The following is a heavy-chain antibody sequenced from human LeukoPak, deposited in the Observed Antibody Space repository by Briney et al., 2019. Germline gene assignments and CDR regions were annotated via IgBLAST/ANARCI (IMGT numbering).Heavy chain of an antibody. D-gene: IGHD2/OR15-2a*01. CDR3: ARGGLYARGFDP. CDR2: IYYSGST. Sequence: PSETLSLTCTVSGGSISSGDYYWSWIRQPPGKGLEWIGYIYYSGSTYYNPSLKSRVTISVDTSKNQFSLKLSSVTAADTAVYYCARGGLYARGFDPWGQGTLVTVSS. J-gene: IGHJ5*02. CDR1: GGSISSGDYY. V-gene: IGHV4-30-4*01.